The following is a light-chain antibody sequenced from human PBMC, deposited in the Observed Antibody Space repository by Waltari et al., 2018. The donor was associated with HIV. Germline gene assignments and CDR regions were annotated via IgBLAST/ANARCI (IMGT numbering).Light chain of an antibody. CDR3: QQYDNPLIT. CDR1: QDISNC. CDR2: DAS. Sequence: DIQMTQSPSSLSASVGDRVTITCQASQDISNCLNWYQQKPGKAPKLLIYDASNLHTWVPSRFSGSGSGTDFTFTISSLQPEDIATYYCQQYDNPLITFGQGTRLEI. J-gene: IGKJ5*01. V-gene: IGKV1-33*01.